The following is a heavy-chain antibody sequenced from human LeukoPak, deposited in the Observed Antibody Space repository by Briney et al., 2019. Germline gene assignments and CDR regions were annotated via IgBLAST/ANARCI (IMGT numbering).Heavy chain of an antibody. D-gene: IGHD6-6*01. J-gene: IGHJ4*02. CDR3: ARDLSKAARLDY. CDR1: GGTFSSYA. Sequence: SVKVSCKASGGTFSSYAFSWLRQAPGQGLEWMGGIMPMFGKANYAQKFQGRVTITADESTSTAYMELRSLRSDDTAVYYCARDLSKAARLDYWGQGTLVTVSS. V-gene: IGHV1-69*13. CDR2: IMPMFGKA.